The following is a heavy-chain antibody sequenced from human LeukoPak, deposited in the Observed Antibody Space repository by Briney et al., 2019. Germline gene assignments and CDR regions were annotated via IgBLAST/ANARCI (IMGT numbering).Heavy chain of an antibody. D-gene: IGHD3-22*01. V-gene: IGHV3-9*01. CDR3: AKDLSKSILVDYEGFDY. CDR2: ISWNSGSI. Sequence: GGSLRLSCAASGFTFSSYATSWVRQAPGKGLEWVSGISWNSGSIGYADSVKGRFTISRDNAKNSLYLQMNSLRAEDTALNYCAKDLSKSILVDYEGFDYWGQGTLVTVSS. J-gene: IGHJ4*02. CDR1: GFTFSSYA.